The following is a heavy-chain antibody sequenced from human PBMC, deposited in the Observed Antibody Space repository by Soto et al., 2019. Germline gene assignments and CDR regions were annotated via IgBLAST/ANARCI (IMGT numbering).Heavy chain of an antibody. CDR3: SRSLDS. Sequence: GGSLRLSCXASGFTFSSFWMDWVRQAPGKGLEWVANINPDGSEKQYVDSVKGRFTISRDNAKNSLYLQMSSVTAEDSALYYCSRSLDSWGQGTRVTVSS. J-gene: IGHJ4*02. V-gene: IGHV3-7*01. CDR1: GFTFSSFW. CDR2: INPDGSEK.